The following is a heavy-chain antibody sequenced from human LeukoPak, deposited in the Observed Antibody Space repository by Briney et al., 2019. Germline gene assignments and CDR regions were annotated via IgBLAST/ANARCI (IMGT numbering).Heavy chain of an antibody. D-gene: IGHD3-10*01. J-gene: IGHJ4*02. CDR3: ARDYGPTHYYGSGTLLSPDY. V-gene: IGHV1-18*01. CDR1: GYTFTSYG. Sequence: ASVRVSCKASGYTFTSYGISWVRQAPGQGLEWMGWISAYNGNTNYAQKLQGRVTMTTDASTSTAYMELRSLRSDDTAVYYCARDYGPTHYYGSGTLLSPDYWGQGTLVTVSS. CDR2: ISAYNGNT.